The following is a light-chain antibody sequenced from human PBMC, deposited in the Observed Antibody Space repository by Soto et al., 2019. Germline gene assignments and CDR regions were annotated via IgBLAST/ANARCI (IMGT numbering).Light chain of an antibody. CDR2: DAS. J-gene: IGKJ2*01. CDR1: QSVSRH. Sequence: EIVLTQSPATLSLSPGERATLSCRASQSVSRHLAWYQQKPGQAPRLLIYDASNRATGIPARFSGSGSGTDFTLTISSLEPEDFAVYYCQQYGRSPYTFGQGTKLEIK. CDR3: QQYGRSPYT. V-gene: IGKV3-11*01.